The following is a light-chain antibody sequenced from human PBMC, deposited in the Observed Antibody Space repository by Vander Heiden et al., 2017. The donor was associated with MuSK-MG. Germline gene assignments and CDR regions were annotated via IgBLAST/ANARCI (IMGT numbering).Light chain of an antibody. CDR2: GST. V-gene: IGLV1-40*01. Sequence: QSVLTQPPSVSGAPGQRVTISCTGSSSNIGARYEVHWYQQLPGTAPKLLLSGSTRRSSVVPDRFSGSKYGTSAYLSITRLQAEDEADYYCQSYDNDLSALFGGGTKLTVL. J-gene: IGLJ3*02. CDR3: QSYDNDLSAL. CDR1: SSNIGARYE.